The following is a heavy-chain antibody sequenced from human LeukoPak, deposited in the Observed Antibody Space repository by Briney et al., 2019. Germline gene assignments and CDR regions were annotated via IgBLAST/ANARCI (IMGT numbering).Heavy chain of an antibody. Sequence: ASVKVSCKASGGTFSSYVISWVRQAPGQGLEWMGGIIPIFGTANYAQKFQGRVTITTDESTSTAYMELSSLRSEDTAVYYCAGSHPGGYSSSSMDVWGKGTTVTVSS. D-gene: IGHD6-13*01. CDR2: IIPIFGTA. CDR3: AGSHPGGYSSSSMDV. V-gene: IGHV1-69*05. CDR1: GGTFSSYV. J-gene: IGHJ6*03.